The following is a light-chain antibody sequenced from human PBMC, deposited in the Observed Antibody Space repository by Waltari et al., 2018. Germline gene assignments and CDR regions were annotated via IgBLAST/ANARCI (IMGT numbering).Light chain of an antibody. V-gene: IGKV3-11*01. CDR2: DTS. CDR1: QSVTNY. CDR3: QQRRDWPLT. Sequence: EIVLTQSPALLSLSPGERASLSCRASQSVTNYLAWYQQKPGQAPRLLIYDTSNRATGIPARFSGSGFGTDFTLTISRLEPEDFAVYYCQQRRDWPLTFGGGTKVEIK. J-gene: IGKJ4*01.